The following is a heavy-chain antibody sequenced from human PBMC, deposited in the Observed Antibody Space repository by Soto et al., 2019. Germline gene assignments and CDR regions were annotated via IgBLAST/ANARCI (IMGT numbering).Heavy chain of an antibody. D-gene: IGHD3-10*01. CDR2: ISAYNGNT. J-gene: IGHJ5*02. CDR1: GYTFTSYG. V-gene: IGHV1-18*01. Sequence: ASVKVSCKASGYTFTSYGISWVRQAPGQGLEWMGWISAYNGNTNYAQKLQGRVTMTTDTSTSTAYMELRSLRSDDTAVYYCARDRNYYGSGSYFSPNWFDPWGQGTLVTVSS. CDR3: ARDRNYYGSGSYFSPNWFDP.